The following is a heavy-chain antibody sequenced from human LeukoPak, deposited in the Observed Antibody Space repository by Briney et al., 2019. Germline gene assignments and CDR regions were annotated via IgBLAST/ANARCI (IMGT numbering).Heavy chain of an antibody. CDR3: ARDGGGYCSGGSCYFPAPFDY. V-gene: IGHV3-33*01. CDR1: GFTFSSYG. CDR2: IWYDGSNK. D-gene: IGHD2-15*01. J-gene: IGHJ4*02. Sequence: GGSLRLSCAASGFTFSSYGMHWVRQAPGKGLEWVAVIWYDGSNKYYADSVKGRFTISRDNSKNTLYLQMNSLRAEDTAVYYCARDGGGYCSGGSCYFPAPFDYWGQGTLVTVFS.